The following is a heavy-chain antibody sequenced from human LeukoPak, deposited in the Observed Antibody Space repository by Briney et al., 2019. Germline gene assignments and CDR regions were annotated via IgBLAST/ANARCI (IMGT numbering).Heavy chain of an antibody. CDR1: GFTFSTYW. J-gene: IGHJ6*02. Sequence: GGSLRRSCAASGFTFSTYWMSWVRQAPGKGLEWVANINQDGSQKDYVDSLKGRLTISRDNAKSLLYLQLNSLRAEDTAVYYCGRDMDVWGQGTTVTVSS. V-gene: IGHV3-7*01. CDR3: GRDMDV. CDR2: INQDGSQK.